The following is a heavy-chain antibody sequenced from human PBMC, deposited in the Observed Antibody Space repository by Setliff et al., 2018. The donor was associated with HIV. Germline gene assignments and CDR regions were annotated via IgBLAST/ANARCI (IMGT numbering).Heavy chain of an antibody. CDR1: GGSFSSYY. CDR2: INHSGST. Sequence: PSETLSLTCTVYGGSFSSYYWRWIRQPPGKGLEWIGEINHSGSTNYNPSLKSRVTISIDTSKNQFSLKLSSVTAADTAVYYCARHYYYDRTGYSLDAFDIWCQGTMVTVSS. V-gene: IGHV4-34*01. J-gene: IGHJ3*02. CDR3: ARHYYYDRTGYSLDAFDI. D-gene: IGHD3-22*01.